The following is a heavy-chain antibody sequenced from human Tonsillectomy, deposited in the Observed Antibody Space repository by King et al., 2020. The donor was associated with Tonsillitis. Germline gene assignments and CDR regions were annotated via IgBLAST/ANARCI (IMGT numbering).Heavy chain of an antibody. Sequence: VQLQQWGAGLLKPSETLSLTCAVYGRSFRGYYWSWIRQPPGKGLEWIGEINDSGSTNYNPSLKSRVTISVETSKNQFFLKLSSVTAADTAVYYCARELYDFWSGYERAFDYWGQGTLVTVSS. J-gene: IGHJ4*02. CDR3: ARELYDFWSGYERAFDY. CDR2: INDSGST. D-gene: IGHD3/OR15-3a*01. V-gene: IGHV4-34*01. CDR1: GRSFRGYY.